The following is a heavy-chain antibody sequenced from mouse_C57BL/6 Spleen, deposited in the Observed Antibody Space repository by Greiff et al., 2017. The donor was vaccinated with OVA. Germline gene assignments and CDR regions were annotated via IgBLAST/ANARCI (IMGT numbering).Heavy chain of an antibody. CDR1: GFNIKDDY. Sequence: VQLKESGAELVRPGASVKLSCTASGFNIKDDYMHWVKPRPEQGLAWIGWIDPENGDTEYASKFQGKATITADTSSNTAYLQLSSLTSEDTAVYYCTRLYDGYSYYAMDYWGQGTSVTVAA. V-gene: IGHV14-4*01. CDR3: TRLYDGYSYYAMDY. CDR2: IDPENGDT. J-gene: IGHJ4*01. D-gene: IGHD2-3*01.